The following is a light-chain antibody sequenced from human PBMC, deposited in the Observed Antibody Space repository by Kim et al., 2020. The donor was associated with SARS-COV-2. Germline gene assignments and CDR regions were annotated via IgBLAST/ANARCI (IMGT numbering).Light chain of an antibody. V-gene: IGLV3-19*01. Sequence: LGQTVRITCQGDSLRSYYASWYQQKPGQAPVLVIYGKNNRPSGIPDRFSGSSSGNTASLTITGAQAEDEADYYCNSRDSSGNHVVFGGGTQLTV. CDR1: SLRSYY. J-gene: IGLJ2*01. CDR2: GKN. CDR3: NSRDSSGNHVV.